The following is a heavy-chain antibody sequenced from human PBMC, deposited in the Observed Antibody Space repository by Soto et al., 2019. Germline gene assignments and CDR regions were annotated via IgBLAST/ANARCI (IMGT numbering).Heavy chain of an antibody. V-gene: IGHV3-74*01. CDR1: GFTFSSYW. CDR3: AREIVVVVAATHYYYMDV. CDR2: INSDGSST. J-gene: IGHJ6*03. Sequence: GGSLRLSCAASGFTFSSYWMHGVRQAPGKGLVWVSRINSDGSSTSYADSVKGRFTISRDNAKNTLYLQMNSLRAEDTAVYYCAREIVVVVAATHYYYMDVWGKGTTVTVSS. D-gene: IGHD2-15*01.